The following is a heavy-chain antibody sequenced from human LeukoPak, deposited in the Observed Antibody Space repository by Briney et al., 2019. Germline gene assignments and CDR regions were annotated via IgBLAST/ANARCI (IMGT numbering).Heavy chain of an antibody. CDR2: ISSSSTYT. Sequence: GGSLRLSCAASGFTFSDYYMTWIRQAPGKGLEWVSYISSSSTYTNYADSVKGRFTISRDNSKNTLYLQMNSLRAEDTAVYYCARDKYGGPGGFFDYWGQGTLVTVSS. D-gene: IGHD4-23*01. J-gene: IGHJ4*02. CDR1: GFTFSDYY. CDR3: ARDKYGGPGGFFDY. V-gene: IGHV3-11*06.